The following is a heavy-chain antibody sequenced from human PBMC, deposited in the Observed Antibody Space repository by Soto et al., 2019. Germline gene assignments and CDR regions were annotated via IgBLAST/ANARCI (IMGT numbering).Heavy chain of an antibody. V-gene: IGHV1-18*01. Sequence: QVQLVQSGAEVKKPGASVKLSCKASGYTFISYGISWVRQAPGQGLEWMGWITAYNGNTNYGQKLQDRVTMTTDTSTSTAYMELRSLRSDDTAMYYCASTHYYDSSAYPSYVDYWGQGTLVTVSS. D-gene: IGHD3-22*01. J-gene: IGHJ4*02. CDR3: ASTHYYDSSAYPSYVDY. CDR2: ITAYNGNT. CDR1: GYTFISYG.